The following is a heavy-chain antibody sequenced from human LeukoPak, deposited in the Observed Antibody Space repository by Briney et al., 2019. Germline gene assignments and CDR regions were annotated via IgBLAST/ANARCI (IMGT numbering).Heavy chain of an antibody. CDR1: CGSITSHLNV. CDR3: AKLVRGVVMGPNYYPYHMDV. D-gene: IGHD3-10*01. V-gene: IGHV4-39*02. Sequence: SETLSLTCTVSCGSITSHLNVWAWLRQPPGKGLEWIGSIYYGGSTYYNPSLKRRVTISVGTSKDVFSLKLASVTAADTAMYCCAKLVRGVVMGPNYYPYHMDVWGTGTTVSVSS. CDR2: IYYGGST. J-gene: IGHJ6*03.